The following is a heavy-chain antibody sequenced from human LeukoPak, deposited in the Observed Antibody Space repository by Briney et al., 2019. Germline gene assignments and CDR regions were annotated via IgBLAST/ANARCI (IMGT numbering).Heavy chain of an antibody. CDR1: GGSISSSSYY. V-gene: IGHV4-39*07. CDR2: INHSGST. J-gene: IGHJ4*02. Sequence: KPSETLSLTCTVSGGSISSSSYYWGWIRQPPGKGLEWIGEINHSGSTNYNPSLKSRVTISVDTSKNQFSLKLSSVTAADTAVYYCAREAKHLPIDYWGQGTLVTVSS. CDR3: AREAKHLPIDY.